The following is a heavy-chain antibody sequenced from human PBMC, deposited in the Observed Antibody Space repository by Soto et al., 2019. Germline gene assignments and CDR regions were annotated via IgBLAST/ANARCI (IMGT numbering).Heavy chain of an antibody. Sequence: SETLSLTCTVSGDSIRYSFWSWVRQPPGKGLEWLGSIYYAGSTFHNPSLKRRATISVDTSRNQFSLRLSSVTASDTAVYYCARLVFXCLRGSCDDYNFYGLDVWGQGTTVTVSS. D-gene: IGHD2-15*01. CDR3: ARLVFXCLRGSCDDYNFYGLDV. V-gene: IGHV4-39*01. CDR1: GDSIRYSF. CDR2: IYYAGST. J-gene: IGHJ6*02.